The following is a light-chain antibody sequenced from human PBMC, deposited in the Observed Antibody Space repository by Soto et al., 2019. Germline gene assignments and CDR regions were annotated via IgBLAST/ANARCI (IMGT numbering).Light chain of an antibody. CDR2: DAS. J-gene: IGKJ4*01. CDR3: QQRRDWPLLT. Sequence: EIVLTQSPVTLSLSPGDRANLSCRASQNVAGYLAWYQQKTGQPPRLLIYDASNRATGIPVRFRGSGSGTDFTLTITSREPEDFAFYYCQQRRDWPLLTFGGGPRVEI. V-gene: IGKV3-11*01. CDR1: QNVAGY.